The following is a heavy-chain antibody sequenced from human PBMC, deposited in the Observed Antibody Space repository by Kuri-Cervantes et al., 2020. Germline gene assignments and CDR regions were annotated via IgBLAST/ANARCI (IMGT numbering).Heavy chain of an antibody. Sequence: ESLKISCAVYGGSFSGYYWSWIRQPPGKGLEWIGEINHSGSTNYNPSLKSRVTISVDTSKNQFSLKLTSVTAADTAVYYCARGNYDIVTGYYTLDYWGQGTLVTVSS. CDR3: ARGNYDIVTGYYTLDY. J-gene: IGHJ4*02. V-gene: IGHV4-34*01. CDR1: GGSFSGYY. CDR2: INHSGST. D-gene: IGHD3-9*01.